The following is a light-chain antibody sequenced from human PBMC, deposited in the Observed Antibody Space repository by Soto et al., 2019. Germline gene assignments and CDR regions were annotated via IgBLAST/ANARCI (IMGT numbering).Light chain of an antibody. CDR2: KAS. V-gene: IGKV1-5*03. Sequence: DIQMPQSPSTLSASVGDRVTITCRASQSISSWLAWYQQKPGKAPKLLIYKASSLESGVPSRFSGSGSGTEVTLTISSLQTDDFATYYYQHYNSYPYTFGQGTNLEIK. CDR3: QHYNSYPYT. J-gene: IGKJ2*01. CDR1: QSISSW.